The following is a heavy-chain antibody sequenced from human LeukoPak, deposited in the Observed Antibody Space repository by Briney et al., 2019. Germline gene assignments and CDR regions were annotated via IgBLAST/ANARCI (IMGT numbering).Heavy chain of an antibody. CDR1: GFTFSPHH. CDR2: IKNKADGYTT. Sequence: PGGSLRLSCAASGFTFSPHHMDWVRQSPGQGLEWVGLIKNKADGYTTIYAASVKGRFTISRDDSKNSVYLQMDSLKTEDTAVYYCTKDPNGDYVGAFDPWGQGTLVTVSS. J-gene: IGHJ5*02. CDR3: TKDPNGDYVGAFDP. D-gene: IGHD4-17*01. V-gene: IGHV3-72*01.